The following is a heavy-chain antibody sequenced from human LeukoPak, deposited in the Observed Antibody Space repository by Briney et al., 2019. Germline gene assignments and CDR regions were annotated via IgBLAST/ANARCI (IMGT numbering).Heavy chain of an antibody. CDR2: ISGSGGST. CDR3: AKVRMITMIAYDAFDI. CDR1: GFTFSSYA. D-gene: IGHD3-22*01. V-gene: IGHV3-23*01. J-gene: IGHJ3*02. Sequence: GGSLRLSCAASGFTFSSYAMSWVRQAPGKGLEWVSAISGSGGSTYYADSVKGRFTISRDNSKNTLYLQMNSLRAEDTAVYYCAKVRMITMIAYDAFDIWGQGTMVTVSS.